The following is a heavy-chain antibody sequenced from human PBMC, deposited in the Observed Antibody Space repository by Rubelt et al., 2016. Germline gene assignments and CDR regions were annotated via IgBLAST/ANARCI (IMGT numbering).Heavy chain of an antibody. CDR3: ARGEYKYGMLDMDV. CDR1: GFIVSSHY. Sequence: VQLVESGGGLIQSGGSLRLSCAASGFIVSSHYMNWVRQAPGKGLEWVSVIYSGDNSYYADSVKGRFTISSDISENTLYLKMSSLRAADTAVYYCARGEYKYGMLDMDVWGQGTTVTVSS. CDR2: IYSGDNS. V-gene: IGHV3-66*03. J-gene: IGHJ6*02. D-gene: IGHD1-1*01.